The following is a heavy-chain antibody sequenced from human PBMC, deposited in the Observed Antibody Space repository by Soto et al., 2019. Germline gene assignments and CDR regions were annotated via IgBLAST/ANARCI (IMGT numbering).Heavy chain of an antibody. CDR1: GGSISSGGYS. D-gene: IGHD2-2*01. J-gene: IGHJ4*02. CDR2: MYHSGST. Sequence: QLQLQESGSGLVKPSQTLSLTCAVSGGSISSGGYSWSWIRQPPGKGLEWIGYMYHSGSTYYNPPPTTRVAISIARSMTQYSSKLSSVTAADTAVYYCARVPDYWCQGILVTVSS. V-gene: IGHV4-30-2*01. CDR3: ARVPDY.